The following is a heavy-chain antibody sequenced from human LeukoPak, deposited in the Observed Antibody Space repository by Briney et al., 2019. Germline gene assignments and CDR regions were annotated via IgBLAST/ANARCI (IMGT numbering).Heavy chain of an antibody. CDR3: ASTSSRALDIDCSGGSCYSD. V-gene: IGHV1-8*01. D-gene: IGHD2-15*01. J-gene: IGHJ4*02. CDR2: MNPNSGNT. CDR1: GYTFTSYD. Sequence: ASVKVSCKASGYTFTSYDINWVRQATGQGLEWMGWMNPNSGNTGYAQKFQGRVTMTRNTSISTAYMELSSLRSEDTAVYYCASTSSRALDIDCSGGSCYSDWGQGTLVTVSS.